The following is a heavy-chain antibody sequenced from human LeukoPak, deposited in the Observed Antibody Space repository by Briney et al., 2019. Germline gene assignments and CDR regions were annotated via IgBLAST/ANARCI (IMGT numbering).Heavy chain of an antibody. Sequence: GASVKVSCKASGYTFTSYYMHWVRQAPGQGLEWMGIINPSGGSTSYAQKFRGRVTMTRDMSTSTVYMELSSLRSEDTAVYYCARDPARRLGYYYYYYMDVWGKGTTVTVSS. J-gene: IGHJ6*03. CDR3: ARDPARRLGYYYYYYMDV. V-gene: IGHV1-46*01. D-gene: IGHD6-6*01. CDR2: INPSGGST. CDR1: GYTFTSYY.